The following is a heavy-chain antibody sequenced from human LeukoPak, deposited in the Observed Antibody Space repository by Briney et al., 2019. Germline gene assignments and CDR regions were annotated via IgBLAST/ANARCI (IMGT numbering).Heavy chain of an antibody. J-gene: IGHJ3*02. Sequence: SETLSLTCTVSRGSISSSSYYWGWIRQPPGKGLEWLGSIYYSASTYYNPYLKSRVTISVDTSKNQFSLKLSSVTAADTAVYYCARRDSSGWYDAFDIWGQGTMVTVSS. V-gene: IGHV4-39*01. CDR1: RGSISSSSYY. D-gene: IGHD6-19*01. CDR3: ARRDSSGWYDAFDI. CDR2: IYYSAST.